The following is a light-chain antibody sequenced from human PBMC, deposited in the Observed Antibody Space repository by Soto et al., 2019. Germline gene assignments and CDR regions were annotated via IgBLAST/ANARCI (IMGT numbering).Light chain of an antibody. CDR2: GAS. J-gene: IGKJ5*01. Sequence: PGERATLSCRASQSVSSSYLAWYQQKPGQAPRLLIYGASSRATGIPDRFSGSGSGTDFTLTISRLEPEDFAVYYCQQYGSSPRVTFGQGTRLEIK. V-gene: IGKV3-20*01. CDR3: QQYGSSPRVT. CDR1: QSVSSSY.